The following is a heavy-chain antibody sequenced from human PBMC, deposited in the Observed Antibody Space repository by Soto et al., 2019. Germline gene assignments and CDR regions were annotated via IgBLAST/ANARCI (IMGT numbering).Heavy chain of an antibody. J-gene: IGHJ5*02. CDR3: ARVVPGAEAWFGP. Sequence: QVQLVQSGGEVKRPGASVKVSCKTSGYTFSNYGITWVRQAPGQPLEWLGWISLYSDGTNYAQKVQGRDSMTTDTSTTTAYMELRSLRSDDTAVYYCARVVPGAEAWFGPWGQGTLVTVSS. D-gene: IGHD2-2*01. CDR1: GYTFSNYG. V-gene: IGHV1-18*01. CDR2: ISLYSDGT.